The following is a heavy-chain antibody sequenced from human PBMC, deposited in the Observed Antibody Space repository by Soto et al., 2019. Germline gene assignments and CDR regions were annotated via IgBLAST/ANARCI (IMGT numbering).Heavy chain of an antibody. Sequence: VGSLRLSCAASGFAFSSHPMSWVRQAPEKGLEWVAGISDGGDLTYNADSVRGRFTISRDNSRNTLYLQMNSLRAEDTAVYYCARRVIGSSRAFDICGQRTMLTVSS. V-gene: IGHV3-23*01. J-gene: IGHJ3*02. CDR3: ARRVIGSSRAFDI. D-gene: IGHD3-10*01. CDR1: GFAFSSHP. CDR2: ISDGGDLT.